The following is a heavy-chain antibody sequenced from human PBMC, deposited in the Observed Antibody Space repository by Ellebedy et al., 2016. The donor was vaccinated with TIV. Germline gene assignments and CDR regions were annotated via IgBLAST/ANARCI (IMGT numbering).Heavy chain of an antibody. CDR3: AKLPVAYNWNYADDY. CDR1: GISLRSYA. CDR2: IGGTDGTT. V-gene: IGHV3-23*01. D-gene: IGHD1-7*01. J-gene: IGHJ4*02. Sequence: GESLKISCAASGISLRSYAMSWVRQAPGKGLEWVSTIGGTDGTTYYRESVKGRFTVSRDTSRNTLYLQMSSLRAEDTAVYYCAKLPVAYNWNYADDYWGQGTLVTVSS.